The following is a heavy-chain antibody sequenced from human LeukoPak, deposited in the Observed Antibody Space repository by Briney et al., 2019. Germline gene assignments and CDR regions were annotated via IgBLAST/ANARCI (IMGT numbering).Heavy chain of an antibody. CDR3: AKSGGVRFDP. Sequence: GGSLRLSCAASGFTFSSYGMHWVRQAPGKGLEWVAFIWYDGRNKYYADSVKGRFTISRDNSKNTLYLQMTSLRVEDTAVYYCAKSGGVRFDPWGQGTLVTVSS. CDR2: IWYDGRNK. D-gene: IGHD3-16*01. J-gene: IGHJ5*02. V-gene: IGHV3-30*02. CDR1: GFTFSSYG.